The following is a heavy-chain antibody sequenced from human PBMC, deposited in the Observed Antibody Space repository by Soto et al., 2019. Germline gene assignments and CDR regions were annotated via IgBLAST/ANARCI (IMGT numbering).Heavy chain of an antibody. V-gene: IGHV3-30-3*01. J-gene: IGHJ6*02. D-gene: IGHD3-10*01. CDR1: GFTFSSYA. Sequence: GSLRLSCAASGFTFSSYAMHWVRQAPGKGLEWVAVISYDGSNKYYADSVKGRFTISRDNSKNTLYLQMNSLRAEDTAVYYCARDRRRLLWFGAGMDVWGQGTTVTVSS. CDR2: ISYDGSNK. CDR3: ARDRRRLLWFGAGMDV.